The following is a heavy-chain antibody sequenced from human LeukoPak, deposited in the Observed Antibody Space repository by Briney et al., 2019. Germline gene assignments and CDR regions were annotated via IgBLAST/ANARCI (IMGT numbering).Heavy chain of an antibody. J-gene: IGHJ4*02. CDR2: IYSGGST. CDR1: GFTVSSNY. CDR3: ASWGYYDSSGYYQIDY. D-gene: IGHD3-22*01. V-gene: IGHV3-66*02. Sequence: GGSLRLSCAASGFTVSSNYMSWVRQAPGKGLEWVSVIYSGGSTYYADSVKGRFTISRDNSKNTLYLQMNNLRAEDTAVYYCASWGYYDSSGYYQIDYWGQGTLVTVSS.